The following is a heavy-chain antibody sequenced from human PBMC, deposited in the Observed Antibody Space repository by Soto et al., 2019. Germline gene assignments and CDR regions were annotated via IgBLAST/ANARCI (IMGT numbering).Heavy chain of an antibody. CDR2: IKRKSDGGTT. Sequence: EVHLVESGGGLVKPGGSLRLSCAASGFTFINAWMTWVRQAPGKGLEWVGRIKRKSDGGTTDYAAPVKGRFTISRDDAKNTLYLQMNSLKTDDTAVYYCTTDLGRRKFCSSTSCPEGWFDPWGQGTLVTVSS. CDR1: GFTFINAW. J-gene: IGHJ5*02. D-gene: IGHD2-2*01. V-gene: IGHV3-15*01. CDR3: TTDLGRRKFCSSTSCPEGWFDP.